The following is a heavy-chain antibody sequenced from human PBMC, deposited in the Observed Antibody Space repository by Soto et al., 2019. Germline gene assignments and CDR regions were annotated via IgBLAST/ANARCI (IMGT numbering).Heavy chain of an antibody. Sequence: QVQLVESGGGVVQPGRSLRLSCAASGFTFSSYGMHWVRQAPGKGLEWVAVIWYDGSNKYYADSVKGRFTISRDNSKNTLYLQMNSLRAEDTAVYYCARDNSESLLWFGELFPLIDYWGQGTLVTVSS. CDR1: GFTFSSYG. D-gene: IGHD3-10*01. V-gene: IGHV3-33*01. CDR3: ARDNSESLLWFGELFPLIDY. CDR2: IWYDGSNK. J-gene: IGHJ4*02.